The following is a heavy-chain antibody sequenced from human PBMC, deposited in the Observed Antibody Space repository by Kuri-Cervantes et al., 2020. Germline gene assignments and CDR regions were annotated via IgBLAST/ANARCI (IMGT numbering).Heavy chain of an antibody. CDR3: ARGLRNYYGSGSYYKPTPRYYYIDV. CDR2: IYYSGST. CDR1: GGSVSSGSYY. V-gene: IGHV4-61*01. Sequence: SETLSLTCTVSGGSVSSGSYYWSWIRQPPGKGLEWIGYIYYSGSTNYNPSLKSRVTISVDTSKNQFSLKLSSVTAADTAVYYCARGLRNYYGSGSYYKPTPRYYYIDVWGKGTTVTVSS. D-gene: IGHD3-10*01. J-gene: IGHJ6*03.